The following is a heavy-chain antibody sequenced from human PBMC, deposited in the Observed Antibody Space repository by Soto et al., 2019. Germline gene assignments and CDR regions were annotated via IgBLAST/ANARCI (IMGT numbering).Heavy chain of an antibody. Sequence: QVQLQESGPGLVKPSGTLSLTCAVSGASIRSNNRWSWVRQPPGKGLEWIGEIFHSGSTNYNPSLKTRLTISVEMSKNHFSLTLSSVTAADTAVYYCARVYSGSYSDSWGRGTLVTVSS. CDR2: IFHSGST. D-gene: IGHD1-26*01. CDR3: ARVYSGSYSDS. J-gene: IGHJ4*02. CDR1: GASIRSNNR. V-gene: IGHV4-4*02.